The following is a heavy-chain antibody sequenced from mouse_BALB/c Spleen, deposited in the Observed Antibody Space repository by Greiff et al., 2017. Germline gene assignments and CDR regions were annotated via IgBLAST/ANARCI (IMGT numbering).Heavy chain of an antibody. CDR1: GYSITSDYA. CDR2: ISYSGST. J-gene: IGHJ2*01. CDR3: ASTVGFDY. V-gene: IGHV3-2*02. Sequence: EVKVEESGPGLVKPSQSLSLTCTVTGYSITSDYAWNWIRQFPGNKLEWMGYISYSGSTSYNPSLKSRISITRDTSKNQFFLQLNSVTTEDTATYYCASTVGFDYWGQGTTLTVSS. D-gene: IGHD1-1*01.